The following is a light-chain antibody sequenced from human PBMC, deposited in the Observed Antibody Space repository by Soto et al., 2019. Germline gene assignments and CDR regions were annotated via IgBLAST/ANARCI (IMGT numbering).Light chain of an antibody. J-gene: IGLJ1*01. Sequence: QSALTQPRSVSGSPGQSVTISCTGTSSDVGGYNYVSWYQQHPGKAPILMIYDVSKRPSGVPDRFSGSKSGNTASLTISGLQAEDEAEYYCCSYAGSYTWVFGTGTKLTVL. CDR2: DVS. V-gene: IGLV2-11*01. CDR3: CSYAGSYTWV. CDR1: SSDVGGYNY.